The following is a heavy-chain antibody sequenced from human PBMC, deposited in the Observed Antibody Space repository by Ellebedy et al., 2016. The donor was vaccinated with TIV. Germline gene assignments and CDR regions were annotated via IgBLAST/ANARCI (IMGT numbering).Heavy chain of an antibody. V-gene: IGHV4-59*01. Sequence: MPSETLSLTCTVAGGSISSYYWNWIWQRQGKGLEWIGYIYYSGSTNYNPALKSRVTISVDQSKNQFSLKLSSVTAADTAVYYCARGTLNYGIDYWGQGTLVTVSS. CDR2: IYYSGST. CDR3: ARGTLNYGIDY. J-gene: IGHJ4*02. CDR1: GGSISSYY. D-gene: IGHD4-17*01.